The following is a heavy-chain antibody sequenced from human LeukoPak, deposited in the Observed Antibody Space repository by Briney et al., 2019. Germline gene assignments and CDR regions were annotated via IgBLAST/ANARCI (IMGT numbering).Heavy chain of an antibody. J-gene: IGHJ4*02. D-gene: IGHD3-22*01. Sequence: PGGSLRLSCAASGFTFSSYAMHWVRQAPGKGLEWVAVISYVGSNKFYADSVKGRFTISRDNSKNTLYLQMNSLRAEDTAVYYCAREVSREREGITMIEWSFFDYWGQGTLVTVSS. CDR3: AREVSREREGITMIEWSFFDY. CDR1: GFTFSSYA. V-gene: IGHV3-30-3*01. CDR2: ISYVGSNK.